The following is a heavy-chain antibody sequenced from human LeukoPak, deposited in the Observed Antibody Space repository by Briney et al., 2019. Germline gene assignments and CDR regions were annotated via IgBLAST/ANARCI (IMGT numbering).Heavy chain of an antibody. CDR3: ARRTALEQYFDY. CDR2: ISGSGGST. CDR1: EFTFSSYA. Sequence: GGSLRLSCAASEFTFSSYAMSWVRQAPGKGLEWVSAISGSGGSTYYADSVKGRFTISRDNSKNTLYLQMNSLRAEDTAVYYCARRTALEQYFDYWGQGTLVTVSS. J-gene: IGHJ4*02. D-gene: IGHD1/OR15-1a*01. V-gene: IGHV3-23*01.